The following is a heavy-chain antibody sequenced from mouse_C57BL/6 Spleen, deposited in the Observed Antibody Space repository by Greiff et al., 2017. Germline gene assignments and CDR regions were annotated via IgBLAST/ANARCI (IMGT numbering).Heavy chain of an antibody. V-gene: IGHV1-61*01. CDR2: IYPSDSET. J-gene: IGHJ2*01. CDR1: GYTFTSYW. CDR3: ARADGYHYFDD. D-gene: IGHD2-2*01. Sequence: QVQLQQPGAELVRPGSSVKLSCKASGYTFTSYWMDWVKQRPGQGLEWIGNIYPSDSETHYNQKFKDKATLTVDKSSSTAYRQLSSLTSEDSAVYYCARADGYHYFDDWGQGTTLTVSS.